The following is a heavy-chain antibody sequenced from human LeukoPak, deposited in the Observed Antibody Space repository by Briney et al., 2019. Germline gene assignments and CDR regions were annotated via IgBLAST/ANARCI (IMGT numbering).Heavy chain of an antibody. CDR1: GGTFSSYA. CDR3: AREKYSSGWWDYYGMDV. Sequence: SVKVSCKASGGTFSSYAISWVRQAPGQGLEWMGGIIPIFGTANYAQKFQGRVTITADESTSTAYMELSSLRSEDTAVYYCAREKYSSGWWDYYGMDVWGQGTTVTVSS. CDR2: IIPIFGTA. D-gene: IGHD6-19*01. J-gene: IGHJ6*02. V-gene: IGHV1-69*13.